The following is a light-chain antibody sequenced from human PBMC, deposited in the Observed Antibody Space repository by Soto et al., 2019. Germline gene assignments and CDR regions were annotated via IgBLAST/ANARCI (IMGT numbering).Light chain of an antibody. V-gene: IGKV3-15*01. CDR1: QSVSGN. Sequence: EIVMTQSPATLSLSPGERATLSCRASQSVSGNLAWYQQKPGQAPRLLISGASTRATGIPARFSGSGSGTEFTLTISSLQSEDFAVYYCQQSYSTLYTFGQGTKLEIK. J-gene: IGKJ2*01. CDR3: QQSYSTLYT. CDR2: GAS.